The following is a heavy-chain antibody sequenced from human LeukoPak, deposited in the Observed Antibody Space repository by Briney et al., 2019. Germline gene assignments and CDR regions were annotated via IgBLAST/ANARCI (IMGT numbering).Heavy chain of an antibody. J-gene: IGHJ5*02. CDR3: ARSNNWFDP. Sequence: SETLSLTCTVSGGSISSYYWSWIRQPPGKGLEWIGYIYTSGSTNHNPSLKSRVTISVDTSKNQFSLKLSSVTAADTAVYYCARSNNWFDPWGQGTLVTVSS. CDR2: IYTSGST. V-gene: IGHV4-4*09. CDR1: GGSISSYY.